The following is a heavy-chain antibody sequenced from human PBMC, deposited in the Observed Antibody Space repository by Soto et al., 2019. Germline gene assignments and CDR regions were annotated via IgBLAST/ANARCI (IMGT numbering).Heavy chain of an antibody. CDR3: ARDTDGLHY. Sequence: GGSLRLSCAVSGFTFDDYAMHWVRQAPGKGLEWVSGISRDSGSIDYADSVKGRFTVSRDNPKNTLYLQMNSLRAEDTAVYYCARDTDGLHYWGQGTLVTVSS. V-gene: IGHV3-9*01. CDR1: GFTFDDYA. CDR2: ISRDSGSI. J-gene: IGHJ4*02.